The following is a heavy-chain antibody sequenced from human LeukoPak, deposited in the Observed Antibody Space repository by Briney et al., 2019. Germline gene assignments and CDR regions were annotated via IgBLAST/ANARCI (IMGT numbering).Heavy chain of an antibody. J-gene: IGHJ4*02. V-gene: IGHV4-34*01. CDR2: ISHTGNI. CDR3: AREMIANRGGYDS. D-gene: IGHD2-21*01. CDR1: GGSLRGYL. Sequence: SETLSLTCAVYGGSLRGYLWNWIGQTPGKGLEWIGEISHTGNINYNTSLKSRVTMSVDTSRNQFSLNLNTVTAADTAVYYCAREMIANRGGYDSWGQGTLVTVSS.